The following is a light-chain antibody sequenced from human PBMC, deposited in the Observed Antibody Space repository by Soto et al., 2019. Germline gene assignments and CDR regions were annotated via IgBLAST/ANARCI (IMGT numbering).Light chain of an antibody. CDR1: SGSVSITSY. J-gene: IGLJ3*02. Sequence: QTVVTQEPSISVSPGGTVTLTCGLTSGSVSITSYPSWFQQTPGQAPRTLIYSTNTRSSGVSDRFSGSILGGKAALTITGAQAADESDYYCALYLGGGITVFGGGTQLTVL. V-gene: IGLV8-61*01. CDR3: ALYLGGGITV. CDR2: STN.